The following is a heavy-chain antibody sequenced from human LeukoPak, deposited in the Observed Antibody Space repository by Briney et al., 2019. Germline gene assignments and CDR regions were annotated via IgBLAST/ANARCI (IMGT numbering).Heavy chain of an antibody. V-gene: IGHV3-53*04. Sequence: PGRSLRLSCAASEFTVSSNYMSWVRQAPGKGLEWVSVIYSAGSTYFADSVKGRFTISRHNSKNTLYLQMNSLRAEDTAVYYCAKPVSGGLAVTADWFHPWGQGTLVVVSS. D-gene: IGHD6-19*01. CDR2: IYSAGST. CDR1: EFTVSSNY. J-gene: IGHJ5*01. CDR3: AKPVSGGLAVTADWFHP.